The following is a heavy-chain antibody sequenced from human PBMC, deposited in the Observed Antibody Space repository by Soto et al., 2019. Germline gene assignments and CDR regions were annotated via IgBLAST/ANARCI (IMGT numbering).Heavy chain of an antibody. CDR3: ERQVGRDYDFWSGYSRINDAFAI. J-gene: IGHJ3*02. CDR2: ISAYNGNT. CDR1: GYTFTSYG. V-gene: IGHV1-18*01. D-gene: IGHD3-3*01. Sequence: ASVKVSCKASGYTFTSYGISWVRQAPGQGLEWMGWISAYNGNTNYAQKLQGRVTMTTDTSTSTAYMELRSLRSDDTAVYYCERQVGRDYDFWSGYSRINDAFAIWGQGTMVTVSS.